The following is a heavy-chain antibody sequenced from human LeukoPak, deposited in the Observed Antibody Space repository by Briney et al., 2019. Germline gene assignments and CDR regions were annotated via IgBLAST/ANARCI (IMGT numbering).Heavy chain of an antibody. J-gene: IGHJ5*02. Sequence: PGGSLRLSCAASGFTFNNYAMNWVRQAPGKGLEWVANIKQDESKTYYEDSVKGRFTISRDNAKNSLYLQINSLRAEDTAVYYCAREASLYCSGNDCYWAFDRWGQGTLVTVSS. CDR1: GFTFNNYA. V-gene: IGHV3-7*01. CDR3: AREASLYCSGNDCYWAFDR. CDR2: IKQDESKT. D-gene: IGHD2-2*01.